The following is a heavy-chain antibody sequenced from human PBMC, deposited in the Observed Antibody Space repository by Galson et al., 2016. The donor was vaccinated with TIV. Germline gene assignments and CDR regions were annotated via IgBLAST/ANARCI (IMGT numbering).Heavy chain of an antibody. CDR3: ARRREIDLPDFDWAYDPRTNYYDS. CDR2: VFPGDSDT. V-gene: IGHV5-51*01. J-gene: IGHJ4*02. CDR1: GYSFPSYW. D-gene: IGHD3-9*01. Sequence: QSGAEVKMPGDSLKISCKGSGYSFPSYWIGWVCQKPGKGLEWMGIVFPGDSDTRFSPSFQGQVSISADKSINTAFLQWNSLKASDTAIYYCARRREIDLPDFDWAYDPRTNYYDSWGQGTLVTVS.